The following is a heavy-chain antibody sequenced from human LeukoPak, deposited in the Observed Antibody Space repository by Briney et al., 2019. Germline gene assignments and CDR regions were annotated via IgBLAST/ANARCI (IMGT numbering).Heavy chain of an antibody. CDR3: ARHLSGTTTAHYFDC. D-gene: IGHD1-1*01. Sequence: SETLSLTCSVSGESISSGRHYWGWLRQTPGKGLEWIGSVYYSGATFHNPSLKSRVTTSVDTSKNQVSLRVNFVTAADTAVYYCARHLSGTTTAHYFDCWGQGILVTVSS. V-gene: IGHV4-39*01. CDR1: GESISSGRHY. CDR2: VYYSGAT. J-gene: IGHJ4*02.